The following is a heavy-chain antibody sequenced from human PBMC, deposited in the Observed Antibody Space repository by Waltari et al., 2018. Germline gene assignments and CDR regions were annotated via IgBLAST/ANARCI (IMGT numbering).Heavy chain of an antibody. CDR1: ESSISSDY. CDR2: IFDSGTT. V-gene: IGHV4-59*08. Sequence: QVQLQESGPGLVKPSETLSLTCTVPESSISSDYWSWTRQPPGKGLEWIGYIFDSGTTNYNPSLKSRVTISLDTSKNQISLKLNSVTAADTAVYYCARHITFNYDFYGMDVWGQGTTVTVSS. D-gene: IGHD3-16*01. CDR3: ARHITFNYDFYGMDV. J-gene: IGHJ6*02.